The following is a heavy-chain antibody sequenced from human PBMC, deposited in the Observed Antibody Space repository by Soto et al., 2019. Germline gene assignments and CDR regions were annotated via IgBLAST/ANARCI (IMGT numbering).Heavy chain of an antibody. J-gene: IGHJ2*01. V-gene: IGHV4-59*01. CDR1: GGSISSYY. Sequence: SETLSLTCTVTGGSISSYYWGWIRQPPGKGLEWIGYIYYSGSTNYNPSLKSRVTISVDTSKNQFSLKLSSVTASDTAVYYCARDRVLRSYWYFDLWGRGTLVTVSS. CDR2: IYYSGST. CDR3: ARDRVLRSYWYFDL. D-gene: IGHD1-26*01.